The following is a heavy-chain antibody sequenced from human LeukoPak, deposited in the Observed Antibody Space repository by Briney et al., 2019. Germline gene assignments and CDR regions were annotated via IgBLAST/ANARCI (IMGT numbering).Heavy chain of an antibody. CDR3: ASSPDGYGSGIDY. D-gene: IGHD3-10*01. CDR1: GYTFTGYY. CDR2: INPNGGGT. Sequence: GASVKVSCKASGYTFTGYYMHWVRQAPGQGLEWMGRINPNGGGTNYAQKFQGRVTMTRDTSISTAYMELSRLRSDDTAVYYCASSPDGYGSGIDYWGQGTLVTVSS. J-gene: IGHJ4*02. V-gene: IGHV1-2*06.